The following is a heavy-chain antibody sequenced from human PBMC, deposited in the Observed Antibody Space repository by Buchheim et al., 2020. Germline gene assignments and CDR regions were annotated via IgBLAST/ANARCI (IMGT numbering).Heavy chain of an antibody. CDR2: ISYDGSNK. V-gene: IGHV3-30*18. D-gene: IGHD6-19*01. CDR1: GFTFSSYD. Sequence: QVQLVESGGGVVQPGRSLRLSCAASGFTFSSYDMHWVRQAPGKGLEWVAVISYDGSNKYYADSVKGRFTISRDNSKNTLYLQMNSLRAEDTAVYYCAKDQYSSGWYNYYYYGMDVWGQGTT. J-gene: IGHJ6*02. CDR3: AKDQYSSGWYNYYYYGMDV.